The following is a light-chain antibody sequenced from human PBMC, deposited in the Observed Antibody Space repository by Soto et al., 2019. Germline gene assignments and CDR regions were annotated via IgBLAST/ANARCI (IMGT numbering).Light chain of an antibody. CDR1: SSNIGSNY. V-gene: IGLV1-47*02. CDR3: AAWDDSLSGVV. J-gene: IGLJ2*01. CDR2: SNS. Sequence: QSVLTQPPSASGTPGQRVTISCSGSSSNIGSNYVYWYQQLPGTAPKLLIYSNSQRPSGVPDRFSGSKSGTSASLAISGLRSEDEADYYCAAWDDSLSGVVFGGGTKLTVL.